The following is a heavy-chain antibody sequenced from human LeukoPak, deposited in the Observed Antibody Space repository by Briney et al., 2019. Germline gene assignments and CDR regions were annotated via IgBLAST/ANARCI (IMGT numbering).Heavy chain of an antibody. CDR2: IYSGGST. Sequence: PGGSLRLSCAASGFTVSSNYMRWVRQAPGKGLEWVSVIYSGGSTYYAESLKSRFIISSDNYTNTTFLQKNSMRAADTTVFYYWRENPYCSGGSCYSPLDYWGQGTLVTVSS. J-gene: IGHJ4*02. D-gene: IGHD2-15*01. CDR3: WRENPYCSGGSCYSPLDY. V-gene: IGHV3-66*01. CDR1: GFTVSSNY.